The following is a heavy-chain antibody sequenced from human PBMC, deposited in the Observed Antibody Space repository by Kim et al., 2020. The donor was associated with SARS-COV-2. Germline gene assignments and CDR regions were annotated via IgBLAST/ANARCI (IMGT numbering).Heavy chain of an antibody. J-gene: IGHJ6*01. D-gene: IGHD3-22*01. CDR1: GGSISSYY. Sequence: SETLSLTCTVSGGSISSYYWSWIRQPAGKGLEWIGRIYTSGSTNYNPSLKSRVTMSVDTSKNQFTLKLSSVTAADTAVYYCARAFSYYYDSSGYYYYYYGWVVWAQGPRVSVPS. CDR2: IYTSGST. CDR3: ARAFSYYYDSSGYYYYYYGWVV. V-gene: IGHV4-4*07.